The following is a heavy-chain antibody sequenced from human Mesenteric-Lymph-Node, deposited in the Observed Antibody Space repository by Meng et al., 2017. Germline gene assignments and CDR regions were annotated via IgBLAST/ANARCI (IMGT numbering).Heavy chain of an antibody. Sequence: SETLSLTCTVSADSMKTYWWSWIRQAPGKGLEFIGFIFYSGNSNYNPSLKSRVSMSVDTSKNQFSLKVTSVTAADTAIYYCARNVRGHYYGYFDVWGQGTLVTVSS. CDR1: ADSMKTYW. J-gene: IGHJ4*02. CDR2: IFYSGNS. V-gene: IGHV4-59*01. CDR3: ARNVRGHYYGYFDV. D-gene: IGHD3-10*01.